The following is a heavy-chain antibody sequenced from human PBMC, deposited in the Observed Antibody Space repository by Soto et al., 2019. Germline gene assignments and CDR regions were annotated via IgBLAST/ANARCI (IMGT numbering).Heavy chain of an antibody. D-gene: IGHD7-27*01. V-gene: IGHV3-23*01. CDR1: GFVFKNYG. Sequence: EVQLLESGGGLAQPGASLRLSCAASGFVFKNYGMNWVRQAPGKGLEWLTTVSGSDDKTYYADSVKGRFIISRDNSKNTVYLQMNNLRVEDTAIYFCAKGGDDTPSFSLSSFYFHSWGLGTLVTVSS. CDR3: AKGGDDTPSFSLSSFYFHS. CDR2: VSGSDDKT. J-gene: IGHJ4*02.